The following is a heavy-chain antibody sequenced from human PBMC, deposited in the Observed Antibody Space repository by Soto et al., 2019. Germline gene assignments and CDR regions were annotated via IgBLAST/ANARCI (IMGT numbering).Heavy chain of an antibody. D-gene: IGHD1-26*01. CDR3: ASAHREWELRPFDY. J-gene: IGHJ4*02. CDR2: IYPGDSDT. Sequence: PGESLKISCMGSGYRFTSYWIGWVRQMPGKGLEWMGIIYPGDSDTRYSPSFQGQVTISADKSISTAYLQWSSLKASDTAIYYCASAHREWELRPFDYWGQGTLVTVSS. CDR1: GYRFTSYW. V-gene: IGHV5-51*01.